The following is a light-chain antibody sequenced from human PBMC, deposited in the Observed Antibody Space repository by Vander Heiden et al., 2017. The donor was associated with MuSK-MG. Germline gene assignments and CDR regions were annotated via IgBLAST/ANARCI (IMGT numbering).Light chain of an antibody. CDR2: WAS. J-gene: IGKJ1*01. CDR1: QTVLYSAANQNH. V-gene: IGKV4-1*01. Sequence: DIVLTHTPDSLAVSLGERGTINCKSSQTVLYSAANQNHIGWYQQWPGQPPKLLISWASARESGVPDRFSGSGSATDFTLTISSLQAEDVAVYYCQQYYSSPTFGQGTKVEIK. CDR3: QQYYSSPT.